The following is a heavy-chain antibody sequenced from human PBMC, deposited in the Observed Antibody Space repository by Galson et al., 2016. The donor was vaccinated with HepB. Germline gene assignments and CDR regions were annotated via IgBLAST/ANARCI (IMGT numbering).Heavy chain of an antibody. CDR2: IKGDGSRY. D-gene: IGHD6-19*01. J-gene: IGHJ4*02. CDR1: GFTFGDYA. CDR3: VREPRAEAYYYDY. V-gene: IGHV3-7*01. Sequence: SLRLSCACSGFTFGDYAMSWFRQAPGKGLEWVANIKGDGSRYYHLDSVRGRFTISRDNAQSSLYLHMDSLRDEDTAVYYCVREPRAEAYYYDYWGRGTLVIVSS.